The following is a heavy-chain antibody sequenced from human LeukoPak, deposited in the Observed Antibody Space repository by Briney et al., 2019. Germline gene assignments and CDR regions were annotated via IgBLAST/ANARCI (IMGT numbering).Heavy chain of an antibody. CDR2: ISSSSSYI. D-gene: IGHD2-2*01. V-gene: IGHV3-21*01. CDR3: ARDGIVVVPAAMGY. Sequence: GGSLRLSCAASGFTFSSYSMNWARQAPGKGLEWVSSISSSSSYIYYADSVKGQFTVSRDNAKNSLYLQMNSLRAEDTAVYYCARDGIVVVPAAMGYWGQGTLVTVSS. CDR1: GFTFSSYS. J-gene: IGHJ4*02.